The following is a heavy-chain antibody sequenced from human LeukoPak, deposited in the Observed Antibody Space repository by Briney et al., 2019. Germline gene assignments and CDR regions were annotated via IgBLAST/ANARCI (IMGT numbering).Heavy chain of an antibody. CDR3: AKDSTPGYSYGYDY. J-gene: IGHJ4*02. D-gene: IGHD5-18*01. CDR2: ISGSGGST. V-gene: IGHV3-23*01. Sequence: GGSLRLSCAASGFTFSSYAMSWVRQAPGKGLEWVSAISGSGGSTYYVDSVKGRFTISRDNSKNTLYLQMNSLRAEDTAVYYCAKDSTPGYSYGYDYWGQGTLVTVSS. CDR1: GFTFSSYA.